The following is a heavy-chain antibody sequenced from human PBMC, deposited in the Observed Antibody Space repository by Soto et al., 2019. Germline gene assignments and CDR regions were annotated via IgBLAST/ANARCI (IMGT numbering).Heavy chain of an antibody. V-gene: IGHV3-23*01. J-gene: IGHJ3*02. CDR3: AKSLFGGPDI. CDR1: RFTFSTYA. D-gene: IGHD2-15*01. CDR2: ISGGGGDT. Sequence: EVQLLESGGGLVQPGGSLRLSCAASRFTFSTYAMSWVRQAPGKGLEWGSGISGGGGDTSYADSVRGRFTCSRDNSKNTLYLQMNSLRAEDTALYYCAKSLFGGPDIWGQGTMVTVSS.